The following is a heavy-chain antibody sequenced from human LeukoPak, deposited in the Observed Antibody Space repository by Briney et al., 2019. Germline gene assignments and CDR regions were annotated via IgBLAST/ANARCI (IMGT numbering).Heavy chain of an antibody. J-gene: IGHJ2*01. D-gene: IGHD4-17*01. Sequence: PSETLSLTCTVSGGSISTYYWSWIRQPPGKGLEWIGYIHYTGSTNYNPSLKSRVTISEDTSKNQFSLRLSSVTAADTAVYYCARCLGGDYVSDTYWYFDLWGRGTLVTVSS. CDR2: IHYTGST. CDR1: GGSISTYY. V-gene: IGHV4-59*01. CDR3: ARCLGGDYVSDTYWYFDL.